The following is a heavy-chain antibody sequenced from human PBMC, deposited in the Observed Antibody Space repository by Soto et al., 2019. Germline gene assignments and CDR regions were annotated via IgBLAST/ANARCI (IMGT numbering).Heavy chain of an antibody. CDR1: GDSISGSPYY. V-gene: IGHV4-39*01. CDR2: IFHDGYI. D-gene: IGHD6-13*01. J-gene: IGHJ4*02. CDR3: ARLQTAVPHY. Sequence: QVQLQESGPGLVMPSETLSLTCSVSGDSISGSPYYWGWIRQPPGKRLEWIGSIFHDGYIVYTPSLRSRVTISVDTSKNPFPLKLTSVAAADTAIYFCARLQTAVPHYWGQGILVTVSS.